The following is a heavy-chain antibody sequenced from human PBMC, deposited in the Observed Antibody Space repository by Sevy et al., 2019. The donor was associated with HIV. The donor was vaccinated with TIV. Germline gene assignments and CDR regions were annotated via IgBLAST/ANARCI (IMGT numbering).Heavy chain of an antibody. D-gene: IGHD1-1*01. CDR2: ISGSGSTT. J-gene: IGHJ4*02. V-gene: IGHV3-23*01. CDR3: AKDRSRPGFTYYFDY. CDR1: GFTFSNYA. Sequence: GGSLRLSCAASGFTFSNYAMNWVRQAPGKGLEWVSAISGSGSTTYYADSVKGRFTISRDNSKNTLYLQMNTLRAEDTAVYYSAKDRSRPGFTYYFDYWGQGTLVTVSS.